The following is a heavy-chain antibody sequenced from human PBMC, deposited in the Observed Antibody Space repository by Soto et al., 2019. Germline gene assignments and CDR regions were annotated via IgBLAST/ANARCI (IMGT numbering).Heavy chain of an antibody. CDR3: ATGVDTAMVGTSTHYYYGMGV. J-gene: IGHJ6*02. Sequence: PSETLSLTCTVSGGSISSYYWSWIRQPPGKGLEWIGYIYYSGSTNYNPSLKSRVTISVDTSKNQFSLKLSSVTAADTAVYYCATGVDTAMVGTSTHYYYGMGVWGQGTTVTVSS. D-gene: IGHD5-18*01. CDR1: GGSISSYY. V-gene: IGHV4-59*01. CDR2: IYYSGST.